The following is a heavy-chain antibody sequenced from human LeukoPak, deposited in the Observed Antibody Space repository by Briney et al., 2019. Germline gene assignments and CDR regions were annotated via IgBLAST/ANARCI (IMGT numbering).Heavy chain of an antibody. V-gene: IGHV1-58*01. CDR1: GFTFTSSA. CDR3: AADIDYYDGSGYYKNFDY. Sequence: GASVKVSCKASGFTFTSSAVQWVRQARGQRLEWIGWIAVGSDNIDYAQKFQERVTITRDMSTTTAYMELSSLRSEDTAVYYCAADIDYYDGSGYYKNFDYWGQGTLVTVSS. D-gene: IGHD3-22*01. J-gene: IGHJ4*02. CDR2: IAVGSDNI.